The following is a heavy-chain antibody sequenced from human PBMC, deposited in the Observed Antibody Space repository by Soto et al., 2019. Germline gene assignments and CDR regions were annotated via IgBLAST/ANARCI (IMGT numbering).Heavy chain of an antibody. CDR2: INHGGTT. CDR3: ARQGWDSSYYGDGF. D-gene: IGHD3-22*01. Sequence: SETLSLTCAVYGGSLSGYFWNWIRQSPEKGLEWIGEINHGGTTTYNPSLKSRVTISIDTSRNQFSLRLTSVTAADTAVYYCARQGWDSSYYGDGFWGQGTLVTVSS. J-gene: IGHJ4*02. V-gene: IGHV4-34*01. CDR1: GGSLSGYF.